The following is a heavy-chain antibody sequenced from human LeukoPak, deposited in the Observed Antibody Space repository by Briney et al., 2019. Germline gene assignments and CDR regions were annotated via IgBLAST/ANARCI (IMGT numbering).Heavy chain of an antibody. Sequence: GASVKVSCKASGYTFTSYGISWVRQAPGQGLEWMGWISAYNGNTNYAQKLQGRVTMTTDTPTSTAYMELRSLRSDDTAVYYCARSAISMITFGGVIANFDYWGQGTLVTVSS. CDR1: GYTFTSYG. CDR2: ISAYNGNT. V-gene: IGHV1-18*01. CDR3: ARSAISMITFGGVIANFDY. J-gene: IGHJ4*02. D-gene: IGHD3-16*02.